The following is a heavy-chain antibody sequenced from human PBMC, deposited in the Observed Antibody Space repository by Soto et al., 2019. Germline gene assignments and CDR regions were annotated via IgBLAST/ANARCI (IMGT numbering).Heavy chain of an antibody. CDR1: GFTFSSYA. Sequence: GRSLRLYCAASGFTFSSYAMSWVRQAPGKGLEWVSAISGSGGSTYYADSVKGRFTISRDNSKNTLYLQMNSLRAEDTAVYYCAKDLRGRGPAAWEYYSYMDVWGEGTTVTXSS. CDR2: ISGSGGST. J-gene: IGHJ6*03. V-gene: IGHV3-23*01. CDR3: AKDLRGRGPAAWEYYSYMDV. D-gene: IGHD2-2*01.